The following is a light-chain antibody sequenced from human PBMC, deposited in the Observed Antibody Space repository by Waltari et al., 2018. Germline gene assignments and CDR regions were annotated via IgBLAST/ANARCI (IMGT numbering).Light chain of an antibody. CDR3: AAWDDSLNGRV. J-gene: IGLJ3*02. CDR2: SNK. V-gene: IGLV1-44*01. CDR1: SSNIGSNT. Sequence: QSVLTQPPSASGTPGQRVTISCSGSSSNIGSNTVNWYQQLPGTAPKLLIYSNKPRPSGFPDRFSGSKSGTSASLAISGLQSEDEADYYCAAWDDSLNGRVFGGGTKLTVL.